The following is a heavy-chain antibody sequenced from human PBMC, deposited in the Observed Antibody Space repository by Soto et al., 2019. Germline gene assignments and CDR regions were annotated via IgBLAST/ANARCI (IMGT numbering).Heavy chain of an antibody. CDR1: GGSISSGGYY. J-gene: IGHJ4*02. CDR2: IYYSGST. V-gene: IGHV4-31*03. D-gene: IGHD3-3*01. CDR3: ARAGFLEWLSLTYFDY. Sequence: TSETLSLTCTVSGGSISSGGYYWSWIRQHPGKGLEWIGYIYYSGSTYYNPSLKSRVTISVDTSKNQFSLKLSSVTAADTAVYYCARAGFLEWLSLTYFDYWGQGTLVTVSS.